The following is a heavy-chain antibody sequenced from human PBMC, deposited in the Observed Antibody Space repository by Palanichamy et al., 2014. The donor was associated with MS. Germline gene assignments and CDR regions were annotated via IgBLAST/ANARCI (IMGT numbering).Heavy chain of an antibody. CDR2: ISFDPRNT. Sequence: GGGVVQPGRSLRLSCAASRFTFSNYAMHWIRQAPGKGLEWVALISFDPRNTYYADSVKGRFTISRDNSRKTLYLQMNSLRDEDTGVYYCARDRGKDGYKALPDYWGQGTLVTVSS. J-gene: IGHJ4*02. CDR1: RFTFSNYA. V-gene: IGHV3-30*04. D-gene: IGHD5-24*01. CDR3: ARDRGKDGYKALPDY.